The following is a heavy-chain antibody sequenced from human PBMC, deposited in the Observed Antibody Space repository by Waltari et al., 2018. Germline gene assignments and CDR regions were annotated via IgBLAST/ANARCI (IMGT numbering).Heavy chain of an antibody. Sequence: EVQVVETGGGLIQPGGSLRLSCAVPGFTAGHFYMGWARQAPGKGLGWVSVIYRNGSTYYADSVKGRFTISRDNSKNNLYLQMDSLGPEDTAVYYCARRRSGSNSQALENWGQGTLVIVSS. CDR2: IYRNGST. CDR1: GFTAGHFY. J-gene: IGHJ4*02. D-gene: IGHD4-4*01. V-gene: IGHV3-53*02. CDR3: ARRRSGSNSQALEN.